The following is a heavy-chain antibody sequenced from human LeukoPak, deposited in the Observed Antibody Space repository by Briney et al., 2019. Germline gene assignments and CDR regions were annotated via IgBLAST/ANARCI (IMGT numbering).Heavy chain of an antibody. J-gene: IGHJ6*03. CDR3: ARGRSITMVRVVIGPHYYYYYYMAV. CDR2: INDSRST. CDR1: GGSFSGYY. Sequence: SETLSLTCAVYGGSFSGYYWSWIRQPPGKGLEWIGEINDSRSTNYNPSLKSRVTISVDTSKNQFSLKLSSVTAADTAVYYCARGRSITMVRVVIGPHYYYYYYMAVWRKGTTVTVSS. V-gene: IGHV4-34*01. D-gene: IGHD3-10*01.